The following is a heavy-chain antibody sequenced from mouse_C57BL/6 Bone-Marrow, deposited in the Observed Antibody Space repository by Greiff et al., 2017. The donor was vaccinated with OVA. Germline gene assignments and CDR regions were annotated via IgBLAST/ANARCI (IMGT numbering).Heavy chain of an antibody. CDR1: GFTFSSYG. V-gene: IGHV5-6*02. CDR3: ARKLCDY. Sequence: DVKLVESGGDLVKPGGSLKLSCAASGFTFSSYGMSWVRQTPDKRLEWVATISSGGSYTYYPDSVKGRFTISRDNAKNTLYLQMSSLKSEDTAMYYCARKLCDYWGQGTTLTVSS. J-gene: IGHJ2*01. CDR2: ISSGGSYT. D-gene: IGHD6-1*01.